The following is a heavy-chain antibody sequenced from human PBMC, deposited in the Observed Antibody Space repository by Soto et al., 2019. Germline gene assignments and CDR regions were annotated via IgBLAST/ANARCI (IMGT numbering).Heavy chain of an antibody. Sequence: ASVKVSCKASGYTFTSYYMHWVRQAPGQGLEWMGIINPRGGSTSYAQKFQGRVTMTRDTSTSTVYMELSSLRSEDTAVYYCARDRGSSGWLPARQVSYWPPDAFDIWGQGTMVTVSS. J-gene: IGHJ3*02. V-gene: IGHV1-46*01. CDR1: GYTFTSYY. D-gene: IGHD6-19*01. CDR2: INPRGGST. CDR3: ARDRGSSGWLPARQVSYWPPDAFDI.